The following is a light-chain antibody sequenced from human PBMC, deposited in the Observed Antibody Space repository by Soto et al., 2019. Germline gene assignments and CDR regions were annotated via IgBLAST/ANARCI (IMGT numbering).Light chain of an antibody. CDR1: SSNIGAGYD. V-gene: IGLV1-40*01. J-gene: IGLJ3*02. CDR2: GNS. Sequence: QSVLTQPPSVSGAPGQRVTISCTGSSSNIGAGYDVHWYQQLPGTAPKLLIYGNSNRASGGPGRFSGSKSGTSASLAITGLQAEDEADYYCQSYDSSLSGWVLGGGTKVTVL. CDR3: QSYDSSLSGWV.